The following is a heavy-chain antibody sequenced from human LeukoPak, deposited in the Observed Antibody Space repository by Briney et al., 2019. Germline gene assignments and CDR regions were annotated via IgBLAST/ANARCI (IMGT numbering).Heavy chain of an antibody. V-gene: IGHV1-8*01. D-gene: IGHD3-22*01. CDR1: GYTFTSYD. Sequence: ASVKVSCKASGYTFTSYDINWVRQATGQGLEWMGWMNPNSGNTGYAQKFQGRVTMTRNTSISTAYMELSSLRAEDTAVYYCAKAAPDYYDSSDYYPHAFHIWGQGTMVTVSS. J-gene: IGHJ3*02. CDR3: AKAAPDYYDSSDYYPHAFHI. CDR2: MNPNSGNT.